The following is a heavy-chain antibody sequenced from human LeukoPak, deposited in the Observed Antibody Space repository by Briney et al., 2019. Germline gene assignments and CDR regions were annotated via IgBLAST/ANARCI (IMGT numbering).Heavy chain of an antibody. V-gene: IGHV3-30-3*01. Sequence: GGSLRLSCAASGFTFSSYAMHWVRQAPGKGLEWVAAISYDGSNKYYADSVKGRFTISRDNSKNTLYLQMNSLRAEDTAVYYCARVLITFGGVIDHDDFDFWGQGTMVTVSS. J-gene: IGHJ3*01. CDR3: ARVLITFGGVIDHDDFDF. CDR2: ISYDGSNK. CDR1: GFTFSSYA. D-gene: IGHD3-16*02.